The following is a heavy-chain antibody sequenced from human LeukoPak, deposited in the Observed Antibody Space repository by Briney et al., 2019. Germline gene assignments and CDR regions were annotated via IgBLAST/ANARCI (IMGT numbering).Heavy chain of an antibody. CDR1: GFTFSSYA. CDR3: AKGYGDYGYYGMDV. V-gene: IGHV3-30-3*01. D-gene: IGHD4-17*01. CDR2: ISYDGSNK. Sequence: GGSLRLSCAASGFTFSSYAMHWVRQAPGKGLEWVAVISYDGSNKYYADSVKGRFTISRDNSKNTLYLQMNSLRAEDTAVYYCAKGYGDYGYYGMDVWGQGTTVTVSS. J-gene: IGHJ6*02.